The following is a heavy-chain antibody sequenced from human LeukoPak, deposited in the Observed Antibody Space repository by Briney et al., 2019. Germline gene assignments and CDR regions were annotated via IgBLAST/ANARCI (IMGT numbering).Heavy chain of an antibody. CDR1: GYTFTTYA. V-gene: IGHV7-4-1*02. D-gene: IGHD3-9*01. Sequence: ASVKVSCKASGYTFTTYAINWVRQAPGQGLEWMGWINTDTRNPTYAQGFTGRFVFSLDTSVSTAYLQISSLKAEDTAVYYCARDSSHHLGDPHSRYFDWLGYYYYYYYYMDVWGKGTTATVSS. J-gene: IGHJ6*03. CDR3: ARDSSHHLGDPHSRYFDWLGYYYYYYYYMDV. CDR2: INTDTRNP.